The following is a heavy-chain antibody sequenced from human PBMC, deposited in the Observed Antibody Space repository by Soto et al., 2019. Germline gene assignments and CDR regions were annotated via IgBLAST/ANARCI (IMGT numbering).Heavy chain of an antibody. D-gene: IGHD6-13*01. J-gene: IGHJ6*02. CDR2: IYPGDSDT. CDR1: GYSFTNYW. Sequence: PGESLKISCKGSGYSFTNYWINWVRQMPGKGLEWMGIIYPGDSDTRYSTSFQGQVTISADKSISTAYLPWRSLKASDTAIYYCARHHGSPGSYFGMDVWGQGTTVTVSS. CDR3: ARHHGSPGSYFGMDV. V-gene: IGHV5-51*01.